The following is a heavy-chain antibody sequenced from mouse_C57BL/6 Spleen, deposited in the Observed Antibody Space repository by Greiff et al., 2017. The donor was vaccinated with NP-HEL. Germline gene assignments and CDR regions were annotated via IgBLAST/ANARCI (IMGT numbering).Heavy chain of an antibody. V-gene: IGHV4-1*01. J-gene: IGHJ3*01. Sequence: ELKLQESGGGLVQPGGSLKLSCAASGIAFSRYWMSWFRRAPGKGLEWIGEINPDSSTINYAPSLKDKFIISRDNAKNTLYLQMSKVRSEDTALYYCARGLYYGNYPLAYWGQGTLVTVSA. CDR1: GIAFSRYW. D-gene: IGHD2-1*01. CDR2: INPDSSTI. CDR3: ARGLYYGNYPLAY.